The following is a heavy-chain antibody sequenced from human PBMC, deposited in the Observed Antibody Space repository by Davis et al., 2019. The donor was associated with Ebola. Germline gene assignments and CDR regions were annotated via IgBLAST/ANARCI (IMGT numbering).Heavy chain of an antibody. CDR3: ARTPRWGRKFDY. J-gene: IGHJ4*02. D-gene: IGHD1-14*01. CDR2: INHSGGT. Sequence: MPSETLSLTCAVYGGSFSGYYWSWIRQPPGKGLEWIGEINHSGGTNYNPSLKSRVTISVDTSKNQFSLKLSSVTAADTAVYYCARTPRWGRKFDYWGQGTLVTVSS. CDR1: GGSFSGYY. V-gene: IGHV4-34*01.